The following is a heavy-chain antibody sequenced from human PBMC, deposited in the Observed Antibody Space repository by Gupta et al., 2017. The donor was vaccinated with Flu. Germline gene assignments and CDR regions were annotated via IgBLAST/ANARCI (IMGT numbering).Heavy chain of an antibody. CDR1: GFTFGDYA. CDR2: IRSKAYGGTT. V-gene: IGHV3-49*04. Sequence: EVQLVESGGGLVQPGRSLRLSCTASGFTFGDYAMSWVRQAPGKGLEWVGFIRSKAYGGTTEYAASVKGRFTISRDDSKSIAYLQMNSLKTEDTAVYYCTRVVYSSGPYYYYGMDVWGQGTTVTVSS. J-gene: IGHJ6*02. CDR3: TRVVYSSGPYYYYGMDV. D-gene: IGHD6-19*01.